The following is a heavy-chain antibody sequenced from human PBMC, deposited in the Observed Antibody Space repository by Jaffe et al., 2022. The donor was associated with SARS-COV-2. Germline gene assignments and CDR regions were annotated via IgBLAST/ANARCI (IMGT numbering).Heavy chain of an antibody. V-gene: IGHV3-33*01. Sequence: QVQLVESGGGVVQPGRSLRLSCAASGFTFSSYGMHWVRQAPGKGLEWVAVIWYDGSNKYYADSVKGRFTISRDNSKNTLYLQMNSLRAEDTAVYYCARDSGFGEPGYYFDYWGQGTLVTVSS. D-gene: IGHD3-10*01. CDR1: GFTFSSYG. CDR3: ARDSGFGEPGYYFDY. CDR2: IWYDGSNK. J-gene: IGHJ4*02.